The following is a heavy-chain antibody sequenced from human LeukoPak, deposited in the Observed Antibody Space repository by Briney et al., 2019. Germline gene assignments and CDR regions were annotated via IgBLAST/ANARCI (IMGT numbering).Heavy chain of an antibody. CDR1: GIIVSDNY. D-gene: IGHD3-10*01. Sequence: GGSLRLSCAASGIIVSDNYMSWVRQAPGKGLEWVSVIYSGGSTYYADSVKGRFTISRDNSKNTLYLQMNSLRAEDTAVYYCARDPDQLGFDYWGQGTLVTVSS. CDR3: ARDPDQLGFDY. CDR2: IYSGGST. J-gene: IGHJ4*02. V-gene: IGHV3-53*01.